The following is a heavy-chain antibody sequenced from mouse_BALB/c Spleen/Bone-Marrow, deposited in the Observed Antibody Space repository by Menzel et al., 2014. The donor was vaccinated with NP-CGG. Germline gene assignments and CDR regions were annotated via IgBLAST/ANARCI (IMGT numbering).Heavy chain of an antibody. Sequence: EVQLQQSGPGLVKPSQTVSLTCTVTGISITTGNYRWSWIRQFPGNKLEWIGYIYYSGTITYNPSLTSRTTITRDTSKNQFFLETNSLTAEDTATYYCARGAMITTGYFDYWGQGTTLTVSS. CDR2: IYYSGTI. J-gene: IGHJ2*01. V-gene: IGHV3-5*02. D-gene: IGHD2-4*01. CDR3: ARGAMITTGYFDY. CDR1: GISITTGNYR.